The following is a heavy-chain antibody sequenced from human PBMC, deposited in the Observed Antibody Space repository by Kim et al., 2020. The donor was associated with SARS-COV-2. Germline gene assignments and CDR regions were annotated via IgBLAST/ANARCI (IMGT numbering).Heavy chain of an antibody. J-gene: IGHJ4*02. CDR1: GFTFSNYA. CDR2: INGRAGGA. D-gene: IGHD5-12*01. CDR3: AEGSRSAYSRLDYFDW. Sequence: GGSLRLSCAASGFTFSNYAMSWVRLGPGKGLEWVSSINGRAGGAYYAGSVKGRFTISRDNSKTSLNLQVNSLRAEDTAEYYCAEGSRSAYSRLDYFDWWGQGTLVTVSS. V-gene: IGHV3-23*01.